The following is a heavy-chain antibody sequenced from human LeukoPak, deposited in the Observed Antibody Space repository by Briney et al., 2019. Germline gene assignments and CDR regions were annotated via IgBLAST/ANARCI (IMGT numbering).Heavy chain of an antibody. V-gene: IGHV2-5*01. D-gene: IGHD6-19*01. CDR1: GFSLSTRGVG. CDR2: IYCNDDN. Sequence: SGPTLVKPTQTLTLTCTFSGFSLSTRGVGVGWIRQPPGNALEWLALIYCNDDNRYSPSLKSRLTITKDTSKNQVVLTMTNMDPVDTATYYCAHGGIAVAGLMGFDYWGQGTLVTVSS. J-gene: IGHJ4*02. CDR3: AHGGIAVAGLMGFDY.